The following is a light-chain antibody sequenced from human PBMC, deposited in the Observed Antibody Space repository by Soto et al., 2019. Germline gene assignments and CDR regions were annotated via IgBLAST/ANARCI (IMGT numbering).Light chain of an antibody. CDR2: DVS. CDR1: SSDVGDYNY. CDR3: CSYAGRYSFWV. V-gene: IGLV2-11*01. J-gene: IGLJ3*02. Sequence: QSALTQPRSVSGSPGQSVTISCTGTSSDVGDYNYVSWYQQYPGKAPKVMIYDVSRRPSGVPDRFSGSKSGNTASLTISGLQAEDEADYYCCSYAGRYSFWVFGRGTKVTVL.